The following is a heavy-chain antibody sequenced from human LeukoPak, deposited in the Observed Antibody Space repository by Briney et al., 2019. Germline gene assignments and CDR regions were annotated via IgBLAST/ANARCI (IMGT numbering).Heavy chain of an antibody. D-gene: IGHD4-11*01. Sequence: GGSLRLSCAASGFTFSSYAMHWVRQAPGKGLEWVAVISYDGSNKYYADSVKGRFTISRDNSKNTLFLQMNSLRAEDTAIYYCAKARYSNYDYFDYWGQGTLVTVSS. J-gene: IGHJ4*02. V-gene: IGHV3-30*04. CDR1: GFTFSSYA. CDR3: AKARYSNYDYFDY. CDR2: ISYDGSNK.